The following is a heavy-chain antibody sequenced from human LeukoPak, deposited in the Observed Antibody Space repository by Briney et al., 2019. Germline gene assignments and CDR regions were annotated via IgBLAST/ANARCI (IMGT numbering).Heavy chain of an antibody. J-gene: IGHJ6*03. CDR1: GGSFSGYY. V-gene: IGHV4-34*01. CDR3: ARGVKSRSFADIRFLEWSPYYYYYYMDV. Sequence: KPSETLSLTCAVYGGSFSGYYWSWIRQPPGKGLEWIGEINHSGSTNYNPSLKSRVTISVDTSKNQFSLKLSSVTAADTAVYYCARGVKSRSFADIRFLEWSPYYYYYYMDVWGKGTTVTVSS. CDR2: INHSGST. D-gene: IGHD3-3*01.